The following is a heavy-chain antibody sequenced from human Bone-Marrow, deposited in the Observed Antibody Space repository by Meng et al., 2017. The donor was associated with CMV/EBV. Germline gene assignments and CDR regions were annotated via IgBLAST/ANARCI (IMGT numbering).Heavy chain of an antibody. CDR2: IYYGESP. J-gene: IGHJ6*02. D-gene: IGHD4-11*01. CDR1: GDSLSSSNYF. V-gene: IGHV4-39*07. Sequence: SEPLSLTCIVSGDSLSSSNYFWDWIRQPPGKGLEWIGSIYYGESPYYNPSLKSRVTISLDTPKNQFSLKLSSVTAADTAVYYCARDFRTTVTGGGMDVWGQGTTVTVSS. CDR3: ARDFRTTVTGGGMDV.